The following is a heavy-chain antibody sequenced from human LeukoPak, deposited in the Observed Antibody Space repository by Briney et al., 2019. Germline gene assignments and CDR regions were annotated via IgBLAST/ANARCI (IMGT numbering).Heavy chain of an antibody. CDR3: AREEQXLXRFRFDP. D-gene: IGHD6-13*01. CDR1: GGSISSGGYS. Sequence: SQTLSLTCAVSGGSISSGGYSWSWIRQPPGKGLEWIGXIYXSGSTYYNPSLKSRVTISVDRSKNQFSLKLSSVTAADTAVYYCAREEQXLXRFRFDPWGQGTLVTVSS. V-gene: IGHV4-30-2*01. J-gene: IGHJ5*02. CDR2: IYXSGST.